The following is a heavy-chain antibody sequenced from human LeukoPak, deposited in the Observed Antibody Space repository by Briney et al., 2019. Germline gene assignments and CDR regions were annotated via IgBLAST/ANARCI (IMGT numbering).Heavy chain of an antibody. J-gene: IGHJ3*02. V-gene: IGHV3-33*01. CDR1: GFTFSSYG. CDR2: TWYDGSNK. Sequence: GGSLRLSCAASGFTFSSYGMHWVRQAPGKGLEWVAVTWYDGSNKNYADSVKGRFTVSRDDSKNTVYLHMNNLKAEDAAVYYCARINRDAFDIWGQGTMVTVSS. CDR3: ARINRDAFDI.